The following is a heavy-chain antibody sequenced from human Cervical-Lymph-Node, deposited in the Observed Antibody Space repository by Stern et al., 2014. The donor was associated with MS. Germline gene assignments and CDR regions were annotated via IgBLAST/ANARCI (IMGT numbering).Heavy chain of an antibody. CDR2: LYWDDDK. CDR3: AHKLTRGICFDY. CDR1: GFSLSTRGVC. V-gene: IGHV2-5*02. Sequence: QITLKESGPTVVKPTQTLTLTCTFSGFSLSTRGVCVGWIRQPPGKALEWLALLYWDDDKRYSPSLKSRLTITKDTSKNQVVLTMTNVDPVDTGTYYCAHKLTRGICFDYWGQGTLVTVSS. D-gene: IGHD3-9*01. J-gene: IGHJ4*02.